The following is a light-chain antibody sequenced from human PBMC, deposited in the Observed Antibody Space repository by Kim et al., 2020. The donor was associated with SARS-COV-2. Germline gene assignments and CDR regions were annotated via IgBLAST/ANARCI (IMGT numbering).Light chain of an antibody. CDR2: GAS. V-gene: IGKV3-15*01. Sequence: EIVMTQSPATLSVSPGESATLSCKASQSVSSNLVWYQQKPSQAPRLLIYGASTRATGIPARFSGSGSGTEFTLTISSLQSEDFAVYVCQHYNAWPPWTFGQGTKVDIK. CDR1: QSVSSN. CDR3: QHYNAWPPWT. J-gene: IGKJ1*01.